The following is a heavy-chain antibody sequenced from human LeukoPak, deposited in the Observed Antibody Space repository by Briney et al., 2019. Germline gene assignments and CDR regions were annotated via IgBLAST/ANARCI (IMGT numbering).Heavy chain of an antibody. D-gene: IGHD6-13*01. CDR1: GFTFSSDG. V-gene: IGHV3-33*08. CDR3: ASGSSSWYWRFDY. Sequence: GGSLRLSCAASGFTFSSDGMHWVRQAPGKGLEWVAIIWYDGSNKYYADSVKGRFTISRDNSKNTLYLQMNSLRAEDTAVYYCASGSSSWYWRFDYWGQGTLVTVSS. CDR2: IWYDGSNK. J-gene: IGHJ4*02.